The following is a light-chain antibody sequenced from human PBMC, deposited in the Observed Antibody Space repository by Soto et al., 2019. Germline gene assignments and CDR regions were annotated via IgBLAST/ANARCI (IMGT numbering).Light chain of an antibody. CDR1: SSDVGGYNY. Sequence: QSALTQPASVSGSPGQSITISCTGTSSDVGGYNYVSWYQQHPGKAPKLMIYEVSNRPSGVSNRFSGSKSGNTASLTISGLQAADEAAYYCSSYTSSILYVFGTGTKLTVL. V-gene: IGLV2-14*01. CDR3: SSYTSSILYV. CDR2: EVS. J-gene: IGLJ1*01.